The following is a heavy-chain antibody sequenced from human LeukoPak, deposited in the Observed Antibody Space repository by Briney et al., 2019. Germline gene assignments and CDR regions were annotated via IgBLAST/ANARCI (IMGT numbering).Heavy chain of an antibody. CDR1: GYTFTSCD. D-gene: IGHD6-19*01. J-gene: IGHJ4*02. Sequence: ASVKVSCKASGYTFTSCDNNCVRQATGQGLEWMGWMNPNSGNTGYGQSFQGRITMTRDISIGTAYMELSNLTAEDTAIYYCTRGSSGRRDNWGQGTLVTVSA. V-gene: IGHV1-8*01. CDR2: MNPNSGNT. CDR3: TRGSSGRRDN.